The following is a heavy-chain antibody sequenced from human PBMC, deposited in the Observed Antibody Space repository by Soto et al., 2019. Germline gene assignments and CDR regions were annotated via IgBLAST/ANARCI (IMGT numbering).Heavy chain of an antibody. Sequence: GGSLRLSCAASGFTFSSYWMSWVRQAPGKGLEWVANIKQDGSEKYYVDSVKGRFPTSRDNAKNSLYLKMDGLRAEDTAVYYCARFIVPPNWFDPWGQGTRVTASS. J-gene: IGHJ5*02. V-gene: IGHV3-7*01. CDR1: GFTFSSYW. CDR3: ARFIVPPNWFDP. CDR2: IKQDGSEK. D-gene: IGHD2-2*01.